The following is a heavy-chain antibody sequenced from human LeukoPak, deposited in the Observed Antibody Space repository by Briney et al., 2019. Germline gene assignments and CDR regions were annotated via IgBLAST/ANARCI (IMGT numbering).Heavy chain of an antibody. CDR3: ATDIVVVPAAIGAFDI. Sequence: ASVKVSCKVSGYTFTDYYMHWVQQAPEKGLEWMGLVDPEDGETIYAEKFQGRVTITADTSTDTAYMELSSLRSEDTAVYYCATDIVVVPAAIGAFDIWGQGTMVTVSS. CDR1: GYTFTDYY. V-gene: IGHV1-69-2*01. CDR2: VDPEDGET. D-gene: IGHD2-2*01. J-gene: IGHJ3*02.